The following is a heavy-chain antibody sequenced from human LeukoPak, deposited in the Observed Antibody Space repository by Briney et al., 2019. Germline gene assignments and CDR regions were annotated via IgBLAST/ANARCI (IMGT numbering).Heavy chain of an antibody. J-gene: IGHJ4*02. D-gene: IGHD6-19*01. CDR3: ARAFHSSGWYSAFDY. CDR2: IYHSGST. V-gene: IGHV4-4*02. Sequence: SETLSLTCAVSGGSISSSNWWSWVRQPPGKGLEWIGEIYHSGSTNYNPSLKSRVTISVDKSKNLFSLKLSSVTAADTAVYYCARAFHSSGWYSAFDYWGQGTLVTVSS. CDR1: GGSISSSNW.